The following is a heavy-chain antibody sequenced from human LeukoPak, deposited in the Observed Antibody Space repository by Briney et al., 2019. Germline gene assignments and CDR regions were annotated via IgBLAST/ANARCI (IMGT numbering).Heavy chain of an antibody. CDR1: GFTFITYS. CDR2: ISSGSTTI. D-gene: IGHD1-26*01. CDR3: ARDGAYSGSYRAAFDI. Sequence: GGSLRLSCAASGFTFITYSMNWVRQAPGKGLEWVSYISSGSTTIYYADSVKGRFTISRDNAKNSLYLQMNSLRAEDTAVYYCARDGAYSGSYRAAFDIWGQGTMVTVSS. V-gene: IGHV3-48*04. J-gene: IGHJ3*02.